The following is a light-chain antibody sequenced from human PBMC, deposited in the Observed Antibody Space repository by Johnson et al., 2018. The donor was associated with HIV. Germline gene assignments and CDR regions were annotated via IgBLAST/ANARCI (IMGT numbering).Light chain of an antibody. Sequence: QSVLTQPPSVSAAPGQKVTISCSGSSSNIGNNYVSWYQQLPGTATKLLIYENNKRPSGIPDRFSGSKSGTSATLGITGLQTGDEADYYCGTWDSSLRLFGTGTKVTV. J-gene: IGLJ1*01. CDR3: GTWDSSLRL. CDR1: SSNIGNNY. CDR2: ENN. V-gene: IGLV1-51*02.